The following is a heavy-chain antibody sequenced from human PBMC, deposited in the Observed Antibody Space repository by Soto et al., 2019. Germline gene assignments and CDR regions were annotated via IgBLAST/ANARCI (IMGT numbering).Heavy chain of an antibody. J-gene: IGHJ4*02. V-gene: IGHV3-30-3*01. D-gene: IGHD6-19*01. CDR3: ERDLEQWLAKESY. Sequence: QVQLVESGGGVVQPGRSLRLSCAASGFTFSSYAMHWVRQAPGKGLVWVAVISYDGSNKYYADSVKGRFTISRDNSKNTRYLQMNSLRAEDTAVDYCERDLEQWLAKESYWGQGTLVTVSS. CDR2: ISYDGSNK. CDR1: GFTFSSYA.